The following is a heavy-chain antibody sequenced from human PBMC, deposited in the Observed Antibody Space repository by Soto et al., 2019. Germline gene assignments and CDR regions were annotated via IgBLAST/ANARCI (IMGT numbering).Heavy chain of an antibody. V-gene: IGHV1-69*13. Sequence: ASVKVSCKASGGTFSSYAISWVRQAPGQGLEWMGGIIPIFGTANYAQKFQGRVTITADESTSTAYMELSSLRSEDTAVYYCARDASPRHAFDIWGQGTMVTGSS. CDR2: IIPIFGTA. CDR3: ARDASPRHAFDI. CDR1: GGTFSSYA. D-gene: IGHD6-6*01. J-gene: IGHJ3*02.